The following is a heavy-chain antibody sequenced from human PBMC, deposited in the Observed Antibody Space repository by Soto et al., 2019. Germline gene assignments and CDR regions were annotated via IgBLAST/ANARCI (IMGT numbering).Heavy chain of an antibody. J-gene: IGHJ4*02. CDR2: INSGGGST. CDR1: GYMFTNYY. CDR3: AMGQGLGY. V-gene: IGHV1-46*01. D-gene: IGHD6-19*01. Sequence: QVQLVQSGTEVKKPGASVKISCKSSGYMFTNYYMHWVRQAPGQGLEWMAIINSGGGSTTYAPKFQARVTMTRDTSTSTFYMELSSLTSEDTAVYYCAMGQGLGYWGQGTLVTVSS.